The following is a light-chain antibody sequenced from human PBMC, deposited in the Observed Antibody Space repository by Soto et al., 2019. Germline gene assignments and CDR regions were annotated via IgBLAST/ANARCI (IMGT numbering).Light chain of an antibody. J-gene: IGKJ1*01. CDR1: QSIGSGS. Sequence: EIVLTQSPGTLSLSPGERAALSCRASQSIGSGSLAWYQQRPGQAPRLLVYGVSSRATGVPDRFSGSGSGTDFTLTISRLEPEDFAVYYCQEYDDSPPWTFGQGTKVEIK. CDR2: GVS. CDR3: QEYDDSPPWT. V-gene: IGKV3-20*01.